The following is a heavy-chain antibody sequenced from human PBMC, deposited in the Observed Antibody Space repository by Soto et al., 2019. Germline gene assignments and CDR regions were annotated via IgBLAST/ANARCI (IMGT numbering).Heavy chain of an antibody. V-gene: IGHV1-69*13. J-gene: IGHJ6*02. CDR1: GGTFSSYA. Sequence: ASVKVSCKASGGTFSSYAISWVRQAPGQGLEWMGGIIPIFGTANYAQKFQGRVKITADESTSTAYMELSSLGSEDTAVYYCALRDRGYYYDSSGYLSYYYGMDVWGQGTTVTVSS. CDR3: ALRDRGYYYDSSGYLSYYYGMDV. D-gene: IGHD3-22*01. CDR2: IIPIFGTA.